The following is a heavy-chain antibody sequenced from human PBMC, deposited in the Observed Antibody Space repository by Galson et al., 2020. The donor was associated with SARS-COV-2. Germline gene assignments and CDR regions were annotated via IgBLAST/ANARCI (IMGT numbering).Heavy chain of an antibody. CDR2: TYYRSKWYN. Sequence: SQTLSLTCAISGDSVSSNSAAWNWIRQSPSRGLEWLGRTYYRSKWYNDYAVSVKSRITINPDTSKNQFSLQLNSVTPEDTAVYYCARDFPTLEWPLYYYYGMDVWGQGTTVTVSS. D-gene: IGHD3-3*01. J-gene: IGHJ6*02. V-gene: IGHV6-1*01. CDR3: ARDFPTLEWPLYYYYGMDV. CDR1: GDSVSSNSAA.